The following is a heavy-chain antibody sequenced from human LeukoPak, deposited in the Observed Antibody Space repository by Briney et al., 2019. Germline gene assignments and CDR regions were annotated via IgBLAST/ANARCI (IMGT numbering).Heavy chain of an antibody. CDR2: ISFDGNNK. CDR3: AKDKAAGGTRGFDI. Sequence: GGSLRLSCAASGFTFSNYGMHWVRQASGKGLEWVAGISFDGNNKNYADSVKGRFTISRDNSKNTLHLQMNSLRAEDTAVYFCAKDKAAGGTRGFDIWGQGTMVTVSP. V-gene: IGHV3-30*18. CDR1: GFTFSNYG. D-gene: IGHD6-13*01. J-gene: IGHJ3*02.